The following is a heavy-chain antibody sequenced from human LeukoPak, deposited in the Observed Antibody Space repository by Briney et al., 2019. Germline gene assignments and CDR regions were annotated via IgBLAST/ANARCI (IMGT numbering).Heavy chain of an antibody. D-gene: IGHD3-10*01. J-gene: IGHJ4*02. CDR3: AKEAMVRGASD. V-gene: IGHV3-23*01. Sequence: GGSLRLSCAASGFRFSNYAVSWVRQAPGKGLEWLSEISGSGGSTYYADSVKGRFTISRDNSKNTLYLQMNSLRAEDTAVYYCAKEAMVRGASDWGQGTLVTVSS. CDR1: GFRFSNYA. CDR2: ISGSGGST.